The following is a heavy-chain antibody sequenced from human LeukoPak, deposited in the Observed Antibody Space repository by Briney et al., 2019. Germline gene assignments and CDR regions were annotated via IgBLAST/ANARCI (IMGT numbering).Heavy chain of an antibody. D-gene: IGHD5-24*01. J-gene: IGHJ4*02. V-gene: IGHV3-11*01. CDR2: ISSSGSTI. Sequence: GSLRLSCAASGFTFSDYYMSWIRQAPGKGLEWVSYISSSGSTIYCADSVKGRFTISRDNAKNSLYLQMNSLRAEDTAVYYCARRRDGYNVLESWGQGTLVTVSS. CDR3: ARRRDGYNVLES. CDR1: GFTFSDYY.